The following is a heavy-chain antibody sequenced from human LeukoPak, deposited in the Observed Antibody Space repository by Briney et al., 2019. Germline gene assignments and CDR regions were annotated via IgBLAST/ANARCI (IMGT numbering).Heavy chain of an antibody. V-gene: IGHV4-39*01. Sequence: SETLSLTCTVSGGSIGSSSYYWGWIRQPPGKGLEWIGSIYYGGSTYYNPSLKSRVTISVDTSKNQFSLKLSSVTAADTAVYYCARVYGSGFDYWGQGTLVTVSS. J-gene: IGHJ4*02. CDR2: IYYGGST. D-gene: IGHD3-10*01. CDR3: ARVYGSGFDY. CDR1: GGSIGSSSYY.